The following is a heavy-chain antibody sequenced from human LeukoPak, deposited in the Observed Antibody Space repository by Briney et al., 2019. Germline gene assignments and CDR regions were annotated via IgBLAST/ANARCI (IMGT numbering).Heavy chain of an antibody. CDR3: ARYAGEMATYWYSDL. CDR1: GFTFSSFS. Sequence: GGSLRLSCAASGFTFSSFSMNWVRQTPGKGLEWVSYISSSSNSIYYTDSVEGRFTISRDNAKNSLYLQMNSLRAEDTAVYFCARYAGEMATYWYSDLWGRGTLVTVSS. J-gene: IGHJ2*01. D-gene: IGHD5-24*01. CDR2: ISSSSNSI. V-gene: IGHV3-48*01.